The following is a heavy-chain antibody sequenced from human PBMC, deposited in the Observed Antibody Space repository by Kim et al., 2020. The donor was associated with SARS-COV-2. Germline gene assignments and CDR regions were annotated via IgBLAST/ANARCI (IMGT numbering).Heavy chain of an antibody. CDR3: ARGGGVVAATALMDV. CDR1: GFTFSSYS. D-gene: IGHD2-15*01. V-gene: IGHV3-21*01. CDR2: ISSSSSYI. Sequence: GGSLRLSCAASGFTFSSYSMNWVRQAPGKGLEWVSSISSSSSYIYYADSVKGRFTISRDNAKNSLYLQMNSLRAEDTAVYYCARGGGVVAATALMDVWGQGTPVTVSS. J-gene: IGHJ6*02.